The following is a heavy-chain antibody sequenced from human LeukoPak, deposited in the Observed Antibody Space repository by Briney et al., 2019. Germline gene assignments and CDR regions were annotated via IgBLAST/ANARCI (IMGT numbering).Heavy chain of an antibody. CDR1: GYTFTSYG. CDR2: INPNSGGT. CDR3: ARVSSTYYDILTAYYGY. Sequence: ASVKVSCKASGYTFTSYGISWVRQAPGQGLEWMGWINPNSGGTNYAQKFQGRVTMTRDTSISTSYMELRSLRSDDTAVYYCARVSSTYYDILTAYYGYWGQGTLVTVSS. J-gene: IGHJ4*02. D-gene: IGHD3-9*01. V-gene: IGHV1-2*02.